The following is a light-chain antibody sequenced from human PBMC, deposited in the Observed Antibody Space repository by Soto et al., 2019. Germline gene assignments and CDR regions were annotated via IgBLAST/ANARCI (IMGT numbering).Light chain of an antibody. CDR1: SSDIGAYNL. V-gene: IGLV2-23*02. J-gene: IGLJ2*01. CDR3: CSYAGSYAFVV. Sequence: QSALTQPASVSGSPGQSITISCTGTSSDIGAYNLFSWYQQHPGKAPKLIIYEATKRPSGISNRFSGSKSGNTASLTISGIQAEDEAAYHCCSYAGSYAFVVFGGGTKVTVL. CDR2: EAT.